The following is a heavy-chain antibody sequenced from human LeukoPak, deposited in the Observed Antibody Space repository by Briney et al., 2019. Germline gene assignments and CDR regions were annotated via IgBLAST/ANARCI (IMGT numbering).Heavy chain of an antibody. J-gene: IGHJ6*04. D-gene: IGHD3-10*02. CDR2: ISSSGSTI. Sequence: GGSLRLSCAASGFTFSSYEMNWVRQAPGKGLEWVSYISSSGSTIYYADSVKGRFTISRDNARNSLYLQMNSLRAEDTAVYSCAELGITMIGGVWGKGTTVTISS. CDR3: AELGITMIGGV. V-gene: IGHV3-48*03. CDR1: GFTFSSYE.